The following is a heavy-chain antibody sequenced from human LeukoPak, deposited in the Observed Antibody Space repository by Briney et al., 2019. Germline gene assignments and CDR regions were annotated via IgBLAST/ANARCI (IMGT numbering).Heavy chain of an antibody. D-gene: IGHD5-12*01. CDR3: ARGPSGYHNT. CDR1: GFTFSNYA. J-gene: IGHJ4*02. CDR2: ISGGGGRST. Sequence: PGGSLRLSCAASGFTFSNYAMSWVRQAPGKGLEWVSIISGGGGRSTYYAASVRGRFTISRDNSKNTLYLQMNSLRAEDTAVYYCARGPSGYHNTGGQGTLVTVSS. V-gene: IGHV3-23*01.